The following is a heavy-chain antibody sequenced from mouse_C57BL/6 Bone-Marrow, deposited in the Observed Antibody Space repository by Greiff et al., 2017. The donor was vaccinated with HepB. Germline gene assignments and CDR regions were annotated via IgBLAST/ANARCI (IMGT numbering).Heavy chain of an antibody. CDR3: ARSPPSAWFAY. J-gene: IGHJ3*01. CDR2: INPGSGGT. V-gene: IGHV1-54*01. Sequence: QVHVKQSGAELVRPGTSVKVSCKASGYAFTNYLIEWVKQRPGQGLEWIGVINPGSGGTNYNEKFKGKATLTADKSSSTAYMQLSSLTSEDSAVYFCARSPPSAWFAYWGQGTLVTVSA. CDR1: GYAFTNYL.